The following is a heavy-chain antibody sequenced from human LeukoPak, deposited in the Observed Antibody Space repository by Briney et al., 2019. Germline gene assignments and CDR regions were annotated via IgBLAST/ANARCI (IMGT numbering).Heavy chain of an antibody. CDR3: ASGTQLWLEVY. Sequence: GGSLRLSCAASGFTFSSYSMNWVRQAPGKGLEWVSSISSSSSYTYYADSVKGRFTISRDNAKNSLYLQMNSLRAEDTAVYYCASGTQLWLEVYWGQGTLVTVSS. CDR1: GFTFSSYS. D-gene: IGHD5-18*01. V-gene: IGHV3-21*01. J-gene: IGHJ4*02. CDR2: ISSSSSYT.